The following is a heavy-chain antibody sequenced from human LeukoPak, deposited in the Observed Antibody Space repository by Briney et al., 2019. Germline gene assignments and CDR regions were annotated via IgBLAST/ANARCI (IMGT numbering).Heavy chain of an antibody. J-gene: IGHJ4*02. D-gene: IGHD1-26*01. V-gene: IGHV4-61*02. Sequence: SETLSLTCTVSGGSISSGSYYWSWIRQPAGKGLEWIGRIYTSGSTNYNPSLKSRVTISVDTSKNQFSLKLTSVTAADTAVYYCARDGEWEPGYFDYWGQGTLVTVSS. CDR1: GGSISSGSYY. CDR2: IYTSGST. CDR3: ARDGEWEPGYFDY.